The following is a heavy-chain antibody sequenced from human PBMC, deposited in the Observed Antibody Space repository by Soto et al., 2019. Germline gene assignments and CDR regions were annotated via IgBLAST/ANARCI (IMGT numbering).Heavy chain of an antibody. CDR2: IIPIFGTA. Sequence: SVKVSCKASGGTFSSYAISWVRQAPGQGLEWMGGIIPIFGTANYAQKFQGRVTITADKSTSTAYMELSSLRSEDTAVYYCARSALVQRRGPALYGMDVWGQGTTVTV. V-gene: IGHV1-69*06. CDR3: ARSALVQRRGPALYGMDV. J-gene: IGHJ6*02. CDR1: GGTFSSYA. D-gene: IGHD2-2*01.